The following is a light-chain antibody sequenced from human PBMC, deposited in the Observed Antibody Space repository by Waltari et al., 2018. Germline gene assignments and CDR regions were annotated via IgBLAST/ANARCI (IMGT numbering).Light chain of an antibody. CDR2: QDT. J-gene: IGLJ1*01. CDR3: SSYTSSSTYV. CDR1: KLGNKY. Sequence: SSELTQPPSVSVSPGQTASVTCSGDKLGNKYASWYQQKPGQSPVLVIYQDTKRPSGVSNRFSASKSGNTASLTISGLQAEDEADYYCSSYTSSSTYVFGTGTKVTVL. V-gene: IGLV3-1*01.